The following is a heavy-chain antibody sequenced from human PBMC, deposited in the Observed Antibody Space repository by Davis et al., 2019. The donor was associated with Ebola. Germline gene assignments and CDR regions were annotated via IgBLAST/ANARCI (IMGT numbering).Heavy chain of an antibody. D-gene: IGHD1-1*01. Sequence: PGGSLRLSCAASGFTFSTYGMHWVRQAPGEGLEWVAVISYDGSYQNTGDSVRGRFTISRDNSKNTLYLQMNSLRTEDTAVYYCARAQFPTTSDHWGQGTLVTVSS. V-gene: IGHV3-30*03. CDR2: ISYDGSYQ. CDR3: ARAQFPTTSDH. CDR1: GFTFSTYG. J-gene: IGHJ4*02.